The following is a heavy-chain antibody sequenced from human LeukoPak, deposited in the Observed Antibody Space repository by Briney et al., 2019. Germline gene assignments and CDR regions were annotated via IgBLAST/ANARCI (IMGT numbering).Heavy chain of an antibody. CDR3: AKDKGDAFDI. CDR1: GFTFSSYG. Sequence: PGGSLRLSCAASGFTFSSYGMHWVRQAPGKGLEWVAFIRHDGSNKYYADSVKGRFTISRDNSKNTLYLQMNSLRAEDTAVYYCAKDKGDAFDIWGQGTMVTVSS. J-gene: IGHJ3*02. CDR2: IRHDGSNK. V-gene: IGHV3-30*02.